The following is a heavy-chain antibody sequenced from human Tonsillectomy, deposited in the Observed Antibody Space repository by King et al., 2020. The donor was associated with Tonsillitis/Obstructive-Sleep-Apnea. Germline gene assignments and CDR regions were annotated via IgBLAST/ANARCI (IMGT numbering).Heavy chain of an antibody. D-gene: IGHD5-12*01. Sequence: VQLVQSGAEVKKPGESLKISCKGSGYSFTSYWIGWVRQMPGKGLEWMGIIYPGDSDTRYSPPFQGQVTISADKSISTAYLQWSSLKASDTAMYYCARQKGYSGYDFPFDYWGQGTLVTVSS. J-gene: IGHJ4*02. CDR1: GYSFTSYW. CDR2: IYPGDSDT. V-gene: IGHV5-51*01. CDR3: ARQKGYSGYDFPFDY.